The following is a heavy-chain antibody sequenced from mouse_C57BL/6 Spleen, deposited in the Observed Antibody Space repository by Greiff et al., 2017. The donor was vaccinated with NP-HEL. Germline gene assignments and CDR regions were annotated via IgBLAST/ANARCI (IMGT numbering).Heavy chain of an antibody. CDR2: INPGSGGT. CDR3: ARWDDEKGFAY. V-gene: IGHV1-54*01. Sequence: QVQLQQSGAELVRPGTSVKVSCKASGYAFTNYLIEWVKQRPGQGLEWIGVINPGSGGTNYNEKFKGKATLTADKSSSTAYMQLSSLTSEDSAVYVGARWDDEKGFAYWGQGTLVTVSA. CDR1: GYAFTNYL. J-gene: IGHJ3*01. D-gene: IGHD2-3*01.